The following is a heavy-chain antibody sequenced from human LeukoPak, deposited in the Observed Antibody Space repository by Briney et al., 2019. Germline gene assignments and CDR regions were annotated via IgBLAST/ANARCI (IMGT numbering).Heavy chain of an antibody. D-gene: IGHD6-19*01. J-gene: IGHJ4*02. CDR3: ARESGIAVADY. CDR1: GFTFSSYS. Sequence: GGSLRLSCAASGFTFSSYSMNWVRLAPGKGLEWVSSISSSSSYIYYADSVKGRFTISRDNAKNSLYLQMNSLRAEDTAVYYCARESGIAVADYWGQGTLVTVSS. CDR2: ISSSSSYI. V-gene: IGHV3-21*01.